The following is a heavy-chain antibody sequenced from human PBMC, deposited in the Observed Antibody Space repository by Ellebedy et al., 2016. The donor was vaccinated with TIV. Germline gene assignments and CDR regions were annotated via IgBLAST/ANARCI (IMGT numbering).Heavy chain of an antibody. Sequence: ASVKVSXXVSGYTLTELSMHWVRQAPGKGLEWMGGFDPEDGETIYAQKFQGRVTMTEDTSTDTAYMELSSLRSEDTAVYYCATFRGGSYSRGYFDYWGQGTLVTVSS. V-gene: IGHV1-24*01. CDR2: FDPEDGET. CDR1: GYTLTELS. D-gene: IGHD1-26*01. J-gene: IGHJ4*02. CDR3: ATFRGGSYSRGYFDY.